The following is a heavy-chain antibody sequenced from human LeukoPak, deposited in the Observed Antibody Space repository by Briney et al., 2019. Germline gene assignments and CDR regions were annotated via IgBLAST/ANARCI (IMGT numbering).Heavy chain of an antibody. CDR3: AKGPPYTRQLALYYFDY. J-gene: IGHJ4*02. Sequence: GGSLRLSCAASGFTFSNYRMSWVRQAPGKGLEWVANIKQDGSETHYVDSVRGRFIVSRDNAKNSVFLQMNSLRAEDTALYYCAKGPPYTRQLALYYFDYWGQGTLVTVSS. D-gene: IGHD6-6*01. CDR2: IKQDGSET. CDR1: GFTFSNYR. V-gene: IGHV3-7*03.